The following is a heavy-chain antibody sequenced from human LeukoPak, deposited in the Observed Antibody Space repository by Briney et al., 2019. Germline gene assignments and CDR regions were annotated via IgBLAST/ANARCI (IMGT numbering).Heavy chain of an antibody. J-gene: IGHJ4*02. CDR3: ARSKVVVTAIPDY. D-gene: IGHD2-21*02. Sequence: GASVKVSCKASGYNFITSGISWVRQAPGQGLEWMGWISNFNGDTKYTQKVEGRVTMTTDTSMSTAYMELRSLRSDDTAVYYCARSKVVVTAIPDYWGQGTLVTVSS. CDR2: ISNFNGDT. V-gene: IGHV1-18*01. CDR1: GYNFITSG.